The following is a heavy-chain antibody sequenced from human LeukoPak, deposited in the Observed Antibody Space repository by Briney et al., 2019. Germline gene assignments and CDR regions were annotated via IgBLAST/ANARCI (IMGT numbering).Heavy chain of an antibody. CDR1: GYTFTSYD. Sequence: ASVKVSCKASGYTFTSYDVNWVRQATGQGLEWMGWMNPNSGNTGYAQKFQGRVTMTRNTSISTAYMELSSLTSDDTAVYFCARAVGAINYLDYWGQGILATVSS. CDR3: ARAVGAINYLDY. CDR2: MNPNSGNT. V-gene: IGHV1-8*01. D-gene: IGHD1-26*01. J-gene: IGHJ4*02.